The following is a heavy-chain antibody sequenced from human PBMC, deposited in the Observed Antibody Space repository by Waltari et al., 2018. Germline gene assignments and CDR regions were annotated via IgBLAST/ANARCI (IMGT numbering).Heavy chain of an antibody. D-gene: IGHD6-25*01. CDR1: GSSCIDYF. Sequence: EVHLVQSGAEVKKPGATVKIACKASGSSCIDYFMHWVQQAPGKGLEWMGRIDPEDGEIVYAEKFQGRVTMTADTSGDTAYLELTGLTSGDTAVYYCAPLPGGSGQTFDYWGQGTLVTVSS. V-gene: IGHV1-69-2*01. CDR2: IDPEDGEI. CDR3: APLPGGSGQTFDY. J-gene: IGHJ4*02.